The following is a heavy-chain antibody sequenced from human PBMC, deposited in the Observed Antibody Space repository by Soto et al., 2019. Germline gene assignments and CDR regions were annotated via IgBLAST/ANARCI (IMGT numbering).Heavy chain of an antibody. V-gene: IGHV3-33*01. D-gene: IGHD1-26*01. J-gene: IGHJ4*02. CDR2: IRYDGSNT. Sequence: PGGSLRLSCAASAVTFTGYGMHWGRQAPCKGLEWVAVIRYDGSNTYYADSVKGRFTISRDNPKNMLYLQMNSLRADDTAIYYCARDGVGTTTYFGYFDYWGLGTLVTVSS. CDR1: AVTFTGYG. CDR3: ARDGVGTTTYFGYFDY.